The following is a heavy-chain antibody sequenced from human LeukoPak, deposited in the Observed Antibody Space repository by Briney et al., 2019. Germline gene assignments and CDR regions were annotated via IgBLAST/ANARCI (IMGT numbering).Heavy chain of an antibody. CDR3: ARGRYCTNGVCYNDWFDP. D-gene: IGHD2-8*01. Sequence: SVKVSCKASGGTFSSYAISWVRQAPGQGLEWMGGIIPIFGTANYAQKFQGRVTITTDESTSTAYMEPSSLRSEDTAVYYCARGRYCTNGVCYNDWFDPWGQGTLVTVSS. CDR1: GGTFSSYA. V-gene: IGHV1-69*05. CDR2: IIPIFGTA. J-gene: IGHJ5*02.